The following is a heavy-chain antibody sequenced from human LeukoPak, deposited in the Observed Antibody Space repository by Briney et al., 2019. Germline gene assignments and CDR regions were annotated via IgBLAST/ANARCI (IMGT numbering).Heavy chain of an antibody. D-gene: IGHD3-16*01. Sequence: SETLSLTCTVSGDSISRYYWSWIRQPAGKGLEWIGRIYTSGSTNYNPSLKSRVTMSVDTSKNQFSLKLSSVTAADTAVYFCARDHRPGYEGYYFDYWGQGTLVTVSS. CDR1: GDSISRYY. V-gene: IGHV4-4*07. CDR3: ARDHRPGYEGYYFDY. CDR2: IYTSGST. J-gene: IGHJ4*02.